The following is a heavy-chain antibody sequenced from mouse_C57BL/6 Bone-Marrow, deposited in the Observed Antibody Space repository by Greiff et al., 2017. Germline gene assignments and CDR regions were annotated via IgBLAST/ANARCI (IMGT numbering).Heavy chain of an antibody. CDR2: IDPSDSYT. D-gene: IGHD2-2*01. CDR3: ARRVTTREYYAMDY. Sequence: QVQLQQPGAELVKPGASVKLSCKASGYTFTSYWMQWVKQRPGQGLEWIGEIDPSDSYTNYNQKFKGKATLTVDTSSSTAYMQLSSLTSEDSAVYYCARRVTTREYYAMDYWGQGTSVTVSS. CDR1: GYTFTSYW. J-gene: IGHJ4*01. V-gene: IGHV1-50*01.